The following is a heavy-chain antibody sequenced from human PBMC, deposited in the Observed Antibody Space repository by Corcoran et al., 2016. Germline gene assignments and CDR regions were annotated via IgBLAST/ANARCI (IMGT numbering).Heavy chain of an antibody. CDR3: ARDASGGSGWYWLDP. J-gene: IGHJ5*02. CDR1: GGSVSSGSYY. Sequence: QVQLQESGPGLVKPSETLSLTCTVSGGSVSSGSYYWSWIRQPPGKGREWIGYIYYSGGTNYNPSLKSRVTISVDTSKNQFSLKLSSVTAADTAVYYCARDASGGSGWYWLDPWGQGTLVTVSS. V-gene: IGHV4-61*01. D-gene: IGHD6-19*01. CDR2: IYYSGGT.